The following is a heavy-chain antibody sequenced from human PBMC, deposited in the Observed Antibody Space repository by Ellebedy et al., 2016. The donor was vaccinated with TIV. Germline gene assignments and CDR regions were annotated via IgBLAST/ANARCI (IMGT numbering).Heavy chain of an antibody. Sequence: GESLKISXKGSGYSFTSYRISWVRQMPGKGLEWMGRIDPSDSYTNYSPSFQGHVTISADKSISTAYLQWSSLKASDTAMYYCARRGEWEPGTLYGMDVWGQGTTVTVSS. CDR2: IDPSDSYT. D-gene: IGHD1-26*01. V-gene: IGHV5-10-1*01. CDR1: GYSFTSYR. J-gene: IGHJ6*02. CDR3: ARRGEWEPGTLYGMDV.